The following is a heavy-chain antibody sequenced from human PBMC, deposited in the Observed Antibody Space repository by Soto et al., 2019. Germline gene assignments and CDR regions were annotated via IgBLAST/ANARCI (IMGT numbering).Heavy chain of an antibody. CDR3: ARSQLWTPVDH. Sequence: GGSLRLSCAASGFTFSSYSMNWVRQAPGKGLEWVSSISSSSSYIYYADSVKGRFTISRDNAKNSLYLQMNSLRAEDTAVYYCARSQLWTPVDHWGQGTLVTVSS. J-gene: IGHJ4*02. CDR2: ISSSSSYI. V-gene: IGHV3-21*01. CDR1: GFTFSSYS. D-gene: IGHD5-18*01.